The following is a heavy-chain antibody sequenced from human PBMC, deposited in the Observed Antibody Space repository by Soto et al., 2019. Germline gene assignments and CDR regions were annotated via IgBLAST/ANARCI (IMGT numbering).Heavy chain of an antibody. CDR2: IYYSGST. D-gene: IGHD2-8*01. J-gene: IGHJ4*02. CDR1: GGSISSGGYY. Sequence: QVQLQESGPGLVKPSQTLSLTCTVSGGSISSGGYYWSWIRQHPGKGLEWIGYIYYSGSTYYNPSLKSRVTITVDTSKSQSSLKLSSVTAADTAVYYCARGPGTIAKIDYWGQGTLVTVSS. CDR3: ARGPGTIAKIDY. V-gene: IGHV4-31*03.